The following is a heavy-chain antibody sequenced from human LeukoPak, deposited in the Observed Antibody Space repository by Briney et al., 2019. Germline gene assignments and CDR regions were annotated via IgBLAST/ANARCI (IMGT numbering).Heavy chain of an antibody. D-gene: IGHD2-8*01. J-gene: IGHJ4*02. CDR3: ARGRDIVLMVYATGQLDFDY. CDR1: GYTFTGYY. CDR2: INPNSGGT. V-gene: IGHV1-2*02. Sequence: ASVKVSCKASGYTFTGYYMHWVRQAPGQELEWMGWINPNSGGTNYARKFQGRVTMTRDTSISTAYMELSRLRSDDTAVYYCARGRDIVLMVYATGQLDFDYWGQGTLVTVSS.